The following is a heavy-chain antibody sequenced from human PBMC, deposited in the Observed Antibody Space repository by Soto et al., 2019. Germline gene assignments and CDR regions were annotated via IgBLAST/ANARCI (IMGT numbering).Heavy chain of an antibody. Sequence: GSLRLSCAASGFTFSSYAMSWVRQAPGKGLEWVSAISGSGGSTYYADSVKGRFTISRDNSKNTLYLQMNSLRAEDTAVYYCAKDQRAAVAGPLDYWGQGTLVTVSS. J-gene: IGHJ4*02. CDR3: AKDQRAAVAGPLDY. V-gene: IGHV3-23*01. CDR1: GFTFSSYA. D-gene: IGHD6-19*01. CDR2: ISGSGGST.